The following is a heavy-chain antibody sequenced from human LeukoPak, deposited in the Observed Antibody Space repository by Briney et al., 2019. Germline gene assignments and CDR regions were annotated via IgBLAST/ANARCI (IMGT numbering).Heavy chain of an antibody. CDR3: ASATLYDPDLYACDI. CDR1: GFTFSSYS. D-gene: IGHD3-3*01. CDR2: ISSSSSYI. J-gene: IGHJ3*02. Sequence: GGSLRLSCAASGFTFSSYSMNWVRQAPGKGLEWVSSISSSSSYIYYADSVKGRFTISRDNAKDSLYLQMDSLRAEDTAVYYCASATLYDPDLYACDIWGQGTMVTVSS. V-gene: IGHV3-21*01.